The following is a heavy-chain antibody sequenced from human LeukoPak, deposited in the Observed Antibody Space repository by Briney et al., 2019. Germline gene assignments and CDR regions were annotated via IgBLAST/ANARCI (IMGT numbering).Heavy chain of an antibody. CDR1: GDSVSRNNAG. J-gene: IGHJ4*02. CDR3: ARAGAAVASFDY. D-gene: IGHD2-15*01. V-gene: IGHV6-1*01. Sequence: SQTLSLTCAISGDSVSRNNAGWSWIRQSPSRGLEWLGRAYYRSKWYIDFAPSVRNRITINPDTSKNQFSLQLNSVTPEDTAVYYCARAGAAVASFDYWGQGTLVTVSS. CDR2: AYYRSKWYI.